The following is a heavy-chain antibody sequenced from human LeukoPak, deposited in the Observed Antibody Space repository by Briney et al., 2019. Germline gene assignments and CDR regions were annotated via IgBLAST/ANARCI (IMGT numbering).Heavy chain of an antibody. J-gene: IGHJ6*02. CDR1: GYIFTNYW. D-gene: IGHD1/OR15-1a*01. Sequence: GESLKISCETSGYIFTNYWIAWVRQMPGKGLEWMGIIDPDDSDSRYSPSFQGQVTISADKSRSTAYLQWSSLKASDTAMYYCARQQSRGTLEHALSSGLDVWGPGTTVTVSS. CDR2: IDPDDSDS. CDR3: ARQQSRGTLEHALSSGLDV. V-gene: IGHV5-51*01.